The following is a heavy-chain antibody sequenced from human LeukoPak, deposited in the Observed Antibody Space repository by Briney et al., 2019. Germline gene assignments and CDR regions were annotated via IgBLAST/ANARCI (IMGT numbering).Heavy chain of an antibody. Sequence: GGSLRLSCAASGFTFGSYAMSWVRQAPGKGLEWVSSISGSGGSTYYADSVKGRFTISRDSSKNSLYLQMSSLRAEDTAVYYCARAPNYGDYGPPWFDYWGQGTLVTVSS. D-gene: IGHD4-17*01. V-gene: IGHV3-23*01. CDR3: ARAPNYGDYGPPWFDY. CDR1: GFTFGSYA. J-gene: IGHJ4*02. CDR2: ISGSGGST.